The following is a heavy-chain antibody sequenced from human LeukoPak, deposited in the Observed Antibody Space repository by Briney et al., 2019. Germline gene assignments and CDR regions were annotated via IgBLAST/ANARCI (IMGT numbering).Heavy chain of an antibody. CDR3: ARPRGCGSARCNNFDY. V-gene: IGHV3-7*01. Sequence: GGSLRLSCTVSGFIFSDFSMSWVRRAPGKGLEWVAKMSEDGNEIFYVDSVKGRFTISRDNTKKSLYLQLNSLRPEDSAVYYCARPRGCGSARCNNFDYWGQGTLVTASS. D-gene: IGHD2-2*01. J-gene: IGHJ4*02. CDR1: GFIFSDFS. CDR2: MSEDGNEI.